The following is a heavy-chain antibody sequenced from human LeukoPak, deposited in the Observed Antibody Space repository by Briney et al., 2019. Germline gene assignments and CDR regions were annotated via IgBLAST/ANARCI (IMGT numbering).Heavy chain of an antibody. J-gene: IGHJ4*02. CDR1: GFTFDDYG. Sequence: GGSLRLSCAASGFTFDDYGMSWVRQAPGKGLEWVSGINWSGGSTGYADSVKGRFTISRDNAKNSLYLQMNSLRAEDTALYYCARDLMGFGSGWYGYFDYWGQGTLVTVSS. CDR3: ARDLMGFGSGWYGYFDY. V-gene: IGHV3-20*04. CDR2: INWSGGST. D-gene: IGHD6-19*01.